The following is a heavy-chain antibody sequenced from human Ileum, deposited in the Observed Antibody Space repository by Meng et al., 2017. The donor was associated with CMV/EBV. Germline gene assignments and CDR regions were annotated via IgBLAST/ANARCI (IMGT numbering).Heavy chain of an antibody. J-gene: IGHJ5*02. Sequence: QVALQESALALVTHSDTLSLTFTVSGASLHDYYLIWIRPPAGKGLEWIGRIFATGTTNYNPSLKSRVTMSVDTSKNQFSLKLTSVTVADTAVYFCARDRFDPWGQGALVTVSS. CDR1: GASLHDYY. CDR3: ARDRFDP. CDR2: IFATGTT. V-gene: IGHV4-4*07.